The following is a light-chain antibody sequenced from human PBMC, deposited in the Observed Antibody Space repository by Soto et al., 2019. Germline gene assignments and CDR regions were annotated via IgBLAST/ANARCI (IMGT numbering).Light chain of an antibody. Sequence: EIVLTQSPATLSLCPGETATLSCRASQSVSSYLAWYQQKPGQAPRLLIYDAYNRDTGIPARFSGSGSGTDFALTISCRAHEDFAVYYCQQRSNYLTFGQGTKLEIK. CDR3: QQRSNYLT. CDR1: QSVSSY. J-gene: IGKJ2*01. V-gene: IGKV3-11*01. CDR2: DAY.